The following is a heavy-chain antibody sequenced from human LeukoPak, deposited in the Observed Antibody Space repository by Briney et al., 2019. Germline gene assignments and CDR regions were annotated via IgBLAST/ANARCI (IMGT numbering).Heavy chain of an antibody. CDR1: GFTFSSYA. CDR2: ISDSGGST. Sequence: GGSLRLSCAASGFTFSSYAMSWVRQAPGKGLEWVSAISDSGGSTYYADSVKGRFTISRDNSKNTLYLQMNSLRAEDTAIYYCASLACSGGSCYSDAFDIWGQGTMVTVSS. D-gene: IGHD2-15*01. V-gene: IGHV3-23*01. J-gene: IGHJ3*02. CDR3: ASLACSGGSCYSDAFDI.